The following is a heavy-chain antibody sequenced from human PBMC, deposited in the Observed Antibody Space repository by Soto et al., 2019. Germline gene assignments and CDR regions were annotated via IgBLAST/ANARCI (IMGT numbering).Heavy chain of an antibody. CDR1: GGTFSSYA. Sequence: QVKLVQSGAEVKKPGSSVKVSCKASGGTFSSYAISWVRQAPGQGLEWMGGIIPIFGTANYAQKFQGRVTITADESTGTAYMELSSLRSEDTDVDYCAVDRTKTANWCEPWGQRSLVVDSS. D-gene: IGHD2-2*01. V-gene: IGHV1-69*01. CDR2: IIPIFGTA. CDR3: AVDRTKTANWCEP. J-gene: IGHJ5*02.